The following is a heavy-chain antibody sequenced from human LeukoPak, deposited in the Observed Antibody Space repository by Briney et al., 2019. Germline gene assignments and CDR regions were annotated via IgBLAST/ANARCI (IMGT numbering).Heavy chain of an antibody. CDR2: IYASGST. CDR1: GGSISNYY. Sequence: SETLSLTCSVSGGSISNYYWNWLRQPAGKGLEWIGRIYASGSTNYNPSLKSRVTISMDKSKNHFSLNLKSVTAADTAFYYCAWDLYGDDGHHPFDYWGQGIQVTVSS. D-gene: IGHD2/OR15-2a*01. J-gene: IGHJ4*02. V-gene: IGHV4-4*07. CDR3: AWDLYGDDGHHPFDY.